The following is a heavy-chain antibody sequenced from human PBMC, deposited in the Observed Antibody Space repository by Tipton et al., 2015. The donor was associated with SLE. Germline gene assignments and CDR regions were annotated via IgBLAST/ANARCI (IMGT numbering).Heavy chain of an antibody. D-gene: IGHD1-26*01. J-gene: IGHJ4*02. CDR2: IYYSGST. V-gene: IGHV4-39*07. CDR1: GGSISSSSYY. CDR3: ARAAGSYAYFDY. Sequence: TLSLTCTVSGGSISSSSYYWGWIRQPPGKGLEWIGSIYYSGSTYYNPSLKSRVTISVDTSKNQFSLKLSSVTAADTAVYYCARAAGSYAYFDYWGQGTLVTVSS.